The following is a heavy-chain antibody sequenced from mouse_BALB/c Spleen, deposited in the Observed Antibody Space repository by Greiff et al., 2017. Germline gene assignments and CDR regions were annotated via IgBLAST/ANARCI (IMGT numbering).Heavy chain of an antibody. V-gene: IGHV3-2*02. CDR3: ARKGGYYYAMDY. Sequence: EVQRVESGPGLVKPSQSLSLTCTVTGYSITSDYAWNWIRQFPGNKLEWMGYISYSGSTSYNPSLKSRISITRDTSKNQFFLQLNSVTTEDTATYYCARKGGYYYAMDYWGQGTSVTVSS. D-gene: IGHD2-2*01. CDR1: GYSITSDYA. CDR2: ISYSGST. J-gene: IGHJ4*01.